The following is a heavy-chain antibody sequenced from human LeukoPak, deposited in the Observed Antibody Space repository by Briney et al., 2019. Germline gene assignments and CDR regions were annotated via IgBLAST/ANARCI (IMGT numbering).Heavy chain of an antibody. D-gene: IGHD3-10*02. CDR2: ISSDGSRV. V-gene: IGHV3-74*01. CDR3: AELGITMIGGV. Sequence: GGSLTLSCAASGFTFSDYWMHWVRQAPGKGLVWVSRISSDGSRVTYADSVKGRFTISRDNSKNTLYLQMNSLRAEDTAVYYCAELGITMIGGVWGKGTTVTISS. CDR1: GFTFSDYW. J-gene: IGHJ6*04.